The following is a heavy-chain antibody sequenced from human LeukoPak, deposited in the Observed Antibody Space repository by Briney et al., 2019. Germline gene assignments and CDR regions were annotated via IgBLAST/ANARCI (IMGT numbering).Heavy chain of an antibody. V-gene: IGHV1-18*01. CDR3: ARGLRWLQFSSDAFDI. Sequence: ASVKVSCKASGYTFISYGISWVRQAPGQGLEWMGWISAYNGNTNYAQKFQGRVTMTRDTSISTAYMELSRLRSDDTAVYYCARGLRWLQFSSDAFDIWGQGTMVTVSS. CDR1: GYTFISYG. CDR2: ISAYNGNT. D-gene: IGHD5-24*01. J-gene: IGHJ3*02.